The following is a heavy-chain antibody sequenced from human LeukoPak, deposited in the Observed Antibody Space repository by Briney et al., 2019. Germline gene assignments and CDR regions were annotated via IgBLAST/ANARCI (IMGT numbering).Heavy chain of an antibody. D-gene: IGHD3-3*01. V-gene: IGHV1-8*01. CDR3: ARSYYDFWSGYSVMSH. Sequence: ASVKVSCKASGYTFTSYDINWVRQATGQGLEWMGWMNPNSGNTGYAQKFQGRVTTTRNTSISTAYMELSSLRSEDTAVYYCARSYYDFWSGYSVMSHWGQGTLVTVSS. CDR1: GYTFTSYD. J-gene: IGHJ4*02. CDR2: MNPNSGNT.